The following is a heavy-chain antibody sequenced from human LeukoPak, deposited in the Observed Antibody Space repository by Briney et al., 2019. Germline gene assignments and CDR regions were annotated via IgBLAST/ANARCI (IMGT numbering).Heavy chain of an antibody. J-gene: IGHJ4*02. CDR3: VSFYETY. CDR2: ISNNGDYT. Sequence: PGGSLRLSCAASGFTFSSSAMSWVRQAPGKGLEWVSAISNNGDYTYYADSVQGRFTISRDNSKSTLCLQMNNLRAEDTAVYYCVSFYETYWGRGTLVTVSS. CDR1: GFTFSSSA. D-gene: IGHD2-2*01. V-gene: IGHV3-23*01.